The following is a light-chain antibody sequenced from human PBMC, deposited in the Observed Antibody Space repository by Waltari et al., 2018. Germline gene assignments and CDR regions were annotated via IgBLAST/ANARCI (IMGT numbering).Light chain of an antibody. V-gene: IGLV2-23*01. J-gene: IGLJ2*01. CDR2: DGD. CDR3: CSYVGGAKVT. Sequence: QSALTQPASVSGSPGQSLTFSCTGTASDAAPYQLLSWYQHHPGTAPKLIIYDGDKRPSGVSSRFSASKSGDTASLTISGLQSEDEADYYCCSYVGGAKVTFGGGTKVTVL. CDR1: ASDAAPYQL.